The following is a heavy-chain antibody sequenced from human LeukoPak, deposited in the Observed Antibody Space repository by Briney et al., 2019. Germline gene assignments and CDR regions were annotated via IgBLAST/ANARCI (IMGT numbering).Heavy chain of an antibody. Sequence: GGSLRPSCAPSGFTFDVLATPWVRHLRGKGLEWVSGISWNSGSIGYADSVKGRLTISRDNAKNSLYLQMNSLRAEDTALYYCAKESGSWGQGTLVTVSS. CDR1: GFTFDVLA. CDR2: ISWNSGSI. CDR3: AKESGS. V-gene: IGHV3-9*01. J-gene: IGHJ1*01. D-gene: IGHD1-26*01.